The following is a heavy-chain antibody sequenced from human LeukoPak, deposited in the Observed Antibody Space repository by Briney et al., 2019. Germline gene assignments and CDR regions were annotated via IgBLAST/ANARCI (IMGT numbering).Heavy chain of an antibody. V-gene: IGHV4-59*01. CDR2: VYSSGST. CDR1: GGSISTYY. D-gene: IGHD6-13*01. CDR3: ARLTYSTSWYYFDF. J-gene: IGHJ4*02. Sequence: SETLSLTCTISGGSISTYYWSWIRQPPGKGVEWIGYVYSSGSTDYNPSLKSRVTISLDTSQNQFSLNVTSITTADTAVYYCARLTYSTSWYYFDFWGQGTLVTVSS.